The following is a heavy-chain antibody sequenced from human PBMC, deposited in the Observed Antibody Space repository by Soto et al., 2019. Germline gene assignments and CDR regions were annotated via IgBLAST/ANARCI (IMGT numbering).Heavy chain of an antibody. J-gene: IGHJ5*02. CDR2: INPNSGGT. D-gene: IGHD6-13*01. V-gene: IGHV1-2*02. Sequence: AASVKVSCKASGYTFTGYYMHWVRQAPGQGLEWMGWINPNSGGTNYAQKFQGRVTMTRDTSISTAYMELSRLRSDDTAVYYCSLTGYSSSWYWFDPWGQGTLVTVSS. CDR1: GYTFTGYY. CDR3: SLTGYSSSWYWFDP.